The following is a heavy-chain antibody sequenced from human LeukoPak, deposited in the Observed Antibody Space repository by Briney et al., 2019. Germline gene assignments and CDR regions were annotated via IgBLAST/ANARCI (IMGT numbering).Heavy chain of an antibody. V-gene: IGHV4-39*01. CDR1: GGSISSSSTYY. CDR2: VYYSGTT. Sequence: PSETLSLTCTVFGGSISSSSTYYWGWIRQPPGNGLEWIGSVYYSGTTYYNPSLKSRVTISIDTSKNQFSLRLTSVTAADTAVYCCARHPTYGSGTYGRNWCDPWGQGTLVTVSS. D-gene: IGHD3-10*01. J-gene: IGHJ5*02. CDR3: ARHPTYGSGTYGRNWCDP.